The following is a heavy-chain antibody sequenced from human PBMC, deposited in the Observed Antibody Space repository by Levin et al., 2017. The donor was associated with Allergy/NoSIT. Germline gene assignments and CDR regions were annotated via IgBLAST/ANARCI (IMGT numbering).Heavy chain of an antibody. CDR2: IIPIFGTA. Sequence: SVKVSCKASGGTFSSYAISWVRQAPGQGLEWMGGIIPIFGTANYAQKFQGRVTITADKSTSTAYMELSSLRSEDTAVYYCATRVRAAAGTGWYFDLWGRGTLDTVSA. CDR3: ATRVRAAAGTGWYFDL. V-gene: IGHV1-69*06. CDR1: GGTFSSYA. J-gene: IGHJ2*01. D-gene: IGHD6-13*01.